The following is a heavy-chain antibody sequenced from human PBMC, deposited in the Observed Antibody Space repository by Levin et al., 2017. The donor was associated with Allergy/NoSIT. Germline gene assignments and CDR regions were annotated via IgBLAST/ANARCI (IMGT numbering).Heavy chain of an antibody. Sequence: ASVKVSCAASEFTFSSYSMNWVRQAPGKGLEWVSYISSSSTTIYYADSVKGRFTISRDNAKNSLYLQMNSLRDEDTAVYYCARCGVGLDSGDYPFDFWGQGTLVTVSS. V-gene: IGHV3-48*02. CDR1: EFTFSSYS. CDR3: ARCGVGLDSGDYPFDF. CDR2: ISSSSTTI. J-gene: IGHJ4*02. D-gene: IGHD3-22*01.